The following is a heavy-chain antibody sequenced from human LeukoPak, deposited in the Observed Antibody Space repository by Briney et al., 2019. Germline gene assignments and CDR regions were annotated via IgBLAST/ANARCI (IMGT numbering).Heavy chain of an antibody. CDR3: ARESGPSRSTQDALDI. V-gene: IGHV3-21*01. J-gene: IGHJ3*02. D-gene: IGHD1-1*01. CDR1: GFTFSSYS. CDR2: ISSSSSYI. Sequence: PGGSLRLSCAASGFTFSSYSMNWVRQAPGKGLEWVSSISSSSSYIYYADSVKGRFTISRDNAKNSLYLQMNSLRAEDTAVYYCARESGPSRSTQDALDIWGQGTMVTVSS.